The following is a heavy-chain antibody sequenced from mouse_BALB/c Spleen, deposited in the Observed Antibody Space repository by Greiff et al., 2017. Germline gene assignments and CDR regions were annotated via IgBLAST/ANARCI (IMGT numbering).Heavy chain of an antibody. D-gene: IGHD1-2*01. CDR2: ISSGGSYT. Sequence: DVKLVESGGGLVKPGGSLKLSCAASGFTFSSYAMSWVRQSPEKRLEWVAEISSGGSYTYYPDTVTGRFTISRDNAKNTLYLEMSSLRSEDTAMYYCARDQFITTAGWYFDVWGAGTTVTVSS. V-gene: IGHV5-9-4*01. CDR1: GFTFSSYA. J-gene: IGHJ1*01. CDR3: ARDQFITTAGWYFDV.